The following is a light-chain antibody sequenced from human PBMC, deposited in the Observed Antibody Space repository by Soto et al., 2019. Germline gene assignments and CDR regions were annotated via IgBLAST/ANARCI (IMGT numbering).Light chain of an antibody. J-gene: IGKJ2*01. V-gene: IGKV1-9*01. CDR1: QAISRG. Sequence: DIQLTQSPSFLSASVGDRVTITCRASQAISRGIVWYQQKPGRAPQLLVFRATILQSGVPSRFSGSGSRTEFTLTISSLMPEDFATYYCQQVNSLPYTFGQGT. CDR2: RAT. CDR3: QQVNSLPYT.